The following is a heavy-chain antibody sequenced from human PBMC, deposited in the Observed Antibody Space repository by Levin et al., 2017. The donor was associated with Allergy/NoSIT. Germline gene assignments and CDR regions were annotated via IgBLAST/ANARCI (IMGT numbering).Heavy chain of an antibody. CDR1: EFTFSSYA. CDR3: AKDRLQEKYYDSSGYYYPYPFDD. J-gene: IGHJ4*02. V-gene: IGHV3-23*01. D-gene: IGHD3-22*01. Sequence: SGGSLRLSCAASEFTFSSYAMSWVRQAPGKGLEWVSAISGSGGSTFYADSVKGRFTISRDNSKNTLFLQINSLRVEDTAVYYCAKDRLQEKYYDSSGYYYPYPFDDWGQGTLVTVSS. CDR2: ISGSGGST.